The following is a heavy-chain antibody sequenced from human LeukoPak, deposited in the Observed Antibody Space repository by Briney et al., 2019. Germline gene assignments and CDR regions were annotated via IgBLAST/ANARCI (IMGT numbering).Heavy chain of an antibody. CDR1: GYTFSSHA. CDR3: ARAYYQDSSGYDY. J-gene: IGHJ4*02. CDR2: IHTNTGNP. Sequence: ASVKVSCKAFGYTFSSHAMNWVRQAPGQGLELMGWIHTNTGNPTYAQDFTGRFVFSLDTSVSTAYLQISSLKAEDTAVYYCARAYYQDSSGYDYWGQGTLVTVSS. V-gene: IGHV7-4-1*02. D-gene: IGHD3-22*01.